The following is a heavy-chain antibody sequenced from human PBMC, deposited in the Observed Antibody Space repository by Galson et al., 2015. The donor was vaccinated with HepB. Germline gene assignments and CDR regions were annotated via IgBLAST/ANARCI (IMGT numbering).Heavy chain of an antibody. J-gene: IGHJ4*02. CDR3: ARDRPYDSSWQLGR. Sequence: SLRLSCAASGFTFSNCAMHWVRQAPGKGLEWVAGISHDGSNKYSADSVKGRFTISRDNSKNTLYLQMKSLRAEDTAVYYCARDRPYDSSWQLGRWGQGTLVTVSS. D-gene: IGHD3-22*01. CDR2: ISHDGSNK. V-gene: IGHV3-30-3*01. CDR1: GFTFSNCA.